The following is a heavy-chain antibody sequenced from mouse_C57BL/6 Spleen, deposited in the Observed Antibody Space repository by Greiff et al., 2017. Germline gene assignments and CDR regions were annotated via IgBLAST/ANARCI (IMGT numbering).Heavy chain of an antibody. CDR3: ARDIPDGY. J-gene: IGHJ3*02. CDR1: GYAFSSSW. Sequence: VQLQQSGPELVKPGASVKISCKASGYAFSSSWMNWVKQRPGKGLEWIGRIYPGDGDTNYNGKFKGKATLTADKSSSTAYMQLSSLTSEDSAVYFCARDIPDGYFGQGTLVTVSA. CDR2: IYPGDGDT. V-gene: IGHV1-82*01. D-gene: IGHD5-1-1*01.